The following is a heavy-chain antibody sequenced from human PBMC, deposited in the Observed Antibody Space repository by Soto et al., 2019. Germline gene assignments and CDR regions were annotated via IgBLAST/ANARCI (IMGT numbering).Heavy chain of an antibody. V-gene: IGHV2-5*02. CDR1: GFSLSTSGVG. CDR2: IYWDDDK. CDR3: ARVSSSSAWPLMDV. Sequence: QITLKESGPTLVKPTQPLTLTCTFSGFSLSTSGVGVGWIRQPPGKALEWLALIYWDDDKRYSPSLKSRLTITKDTSKNQVVLTMTNMDPVDTATYYCARVSSSSAWPLMDVWGKGTTVTVSS. J-gene: IGHJ6*03. D-gene: IGHD6-6*01.